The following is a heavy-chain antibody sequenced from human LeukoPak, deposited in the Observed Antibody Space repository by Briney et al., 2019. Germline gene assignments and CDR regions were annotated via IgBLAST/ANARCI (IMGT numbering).Heavy chain of an antibody. CDR2: ISGSGGST. J-gene: IGHJ4*02. CDR1: GFTFSSYA. D-gene: IGHD1-26*01. V-gene: IGHV3-23*01. CDR3: AKLVGATPFFDY. Sequence: PGGSLRLSRAASGFTFSSYAMSWVRQAPGKGLEWVSAISGSGGSTYYADSVKGRFTISRDNSKNTLYLQMNSLRAEDTAVYYCAKLVGATPFFDYWGQGTLVTVSS.